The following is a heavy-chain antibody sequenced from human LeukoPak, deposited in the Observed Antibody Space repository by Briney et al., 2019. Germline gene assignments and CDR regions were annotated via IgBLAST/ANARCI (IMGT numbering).Heavy chain of an antibody. CDR1: GFTFSSYW. D-gene: IGHD3-16*01. V-gene: IGHV3-74*01. CDR2: INSDVSST. J-gene: IGHJ6*03. Sequence: GGSLRLSCAASGFTFSSYWMHWVRQAPGKGLVWVSRINSDVSSTSYADSVKGRFTISRDNAKNTLYLQMNRLRAEDTAVYYCARVDYDYIWGSYSYYYYYMDVWGKGTTVTVSS. CDR3: ARVDYDYIWGSYSYYYYYMDV.